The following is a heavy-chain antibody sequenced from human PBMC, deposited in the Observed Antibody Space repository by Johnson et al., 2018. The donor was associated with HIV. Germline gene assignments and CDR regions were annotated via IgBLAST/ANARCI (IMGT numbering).Heavy chain of an antibody. J-gene: IGHJ3*02. V-gene: IGHV3-33*01. D-gene: IGHD2-15*01. CDR3: ATPQEGYSAFDI. CDR2: IWYDGLNK. CDR1: GFTFRSYG. Sequence: QVQLVESGGGVVQPGRSLRLSCAASGFTFRSYGMHWVRQAPGKGLEWVAVIWYDGLNKYYADSVKGRFTISRDNSKNTLYLQMNSLRAEDTAVYYCATPQEGYSAFDIWGQGTMVTVSS.